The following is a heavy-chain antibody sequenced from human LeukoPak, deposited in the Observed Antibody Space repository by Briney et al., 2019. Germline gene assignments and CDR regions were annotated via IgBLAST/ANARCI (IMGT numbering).Heavy chain of an antibody. CDR2: TSNDGRNV. D-gene: IGHD3-10*01. CDR3: AKDRRQYFYGPGSYFDY. CDR1: GFTFVTYG. J-gene: IGHJ4*02. Sequence: GRSLKLSCAASGFTFVTYGMHWVRQAPGKGLEWGAVTSNDGRNVHYADSVKGRFTVSRDNSKNPLYLQMNSLGAEDTAVYFCAKDRRQYFYGPGSYFDYWGQGTLVTVSS. V-gene: IGHV3-30*18.